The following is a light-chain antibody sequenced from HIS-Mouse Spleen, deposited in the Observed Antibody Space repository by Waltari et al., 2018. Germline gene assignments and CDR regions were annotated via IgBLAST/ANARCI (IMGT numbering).Light chain of an antibody. CDR3: QQYNNWPQT. V-gene: IGKV3-15*01. CDR1: QSVSSN. J-gene: IGKJ4*01. Sequence: EIVMTQSPATLSVSPGERATLSCRASQSVSSNLAWYQQKPGQAPRLLIYGASTRATGIPARFSGSGSGTEFTLTISSMQSEDFAVYYCQQYNNWPQTFGGGNKVEIK. CDR2: GAS.